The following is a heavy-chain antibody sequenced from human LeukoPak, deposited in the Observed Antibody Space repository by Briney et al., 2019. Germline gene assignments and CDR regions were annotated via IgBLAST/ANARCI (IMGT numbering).Heavy chain of an antibody. V-gene: IGHV3-9*01. CDR1: GFTCNDYG. CDR2: ISWNSGYI. J-gene: IGHJ4*02. CDR3: AKVRGKNSSGFFFHS. Sequence: GGSLRLSCAPSGFTCNDYGMLWVRQPPGKGLEWLSIISWNSGYIGYADSVKGRFTVSRDNTEDSVYLQMNSLRPEDTAFYFCAKVRGKNSSGFFFHSWAQGTLVTVSS. D-gene: IGHD6-19*01.